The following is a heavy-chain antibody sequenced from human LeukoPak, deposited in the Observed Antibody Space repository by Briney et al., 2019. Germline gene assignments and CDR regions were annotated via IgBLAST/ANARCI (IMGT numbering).Heavy chain of an antibody. CDR2: IYPGDSDI. CDR1: GYRFSTYW. J-gene: IGHJ4*02. Sequence: GESLKISCKGSGYRFSTYWIAWVRQMPGKGLEWMGIIYPGDSDIRYSPSFQGQFTVSADKSISTAYLQWSSLKASDTAIYYCAGAAAGTAIDSWGQGTLVTVSS. D-gene: IGHD6-13*01. CDR3: AGAAAGTAIDS. V-gene: IGHV5-51*01.